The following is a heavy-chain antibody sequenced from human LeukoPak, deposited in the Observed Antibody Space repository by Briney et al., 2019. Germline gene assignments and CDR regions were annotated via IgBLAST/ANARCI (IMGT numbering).Heavy chain of an antibody. V-gene: IGHV3-21*01. CDR2: ISSSTTYI. D-gene: IGHD1-26*01. CDR1: GFAFSTYS. J-gene: IGHJ4*02. Sequence: PGGSLRLSCAASGFAFSTYSMNWVRQAPGKGLEWFSSISSSTTYIYYADSVKGRVTISRDNAKNSLYLQMNSLRAEDTAVYYCARVLSGCETTRCELDYWGQGTLVTVSS. CDR3: ARVLSGCETTRCELDY.